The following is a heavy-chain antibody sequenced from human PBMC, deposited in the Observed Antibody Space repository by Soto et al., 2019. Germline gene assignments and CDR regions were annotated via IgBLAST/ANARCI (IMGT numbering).Heavy chain of an antibody. V-gene: IGHV1-69*13. D-gene: IGHD5-18*01. CDR3: ASHDTARTPFGY. CDR2: IIPIFGTA. CDR1: GGTFSSYA. Sequence: SVKVSCKASGGTFSSYAISWVRQAPGQGLEWMGGIIPIFGTANYAQKFQGRVTITADESTSTAYMELSSLRSEDTAVYYCASHDTARTPFGYWGQGTLVTVSS. J-gene: IGHJ4*02.